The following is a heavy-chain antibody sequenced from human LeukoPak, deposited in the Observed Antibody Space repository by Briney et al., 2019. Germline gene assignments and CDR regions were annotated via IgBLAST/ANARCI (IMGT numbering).Heavy chain of an antibody. CDR1: GFTFGSYA. D-gene: IGHD3-22*01. CDR2: FSGGGGGT. V-gene: IGHV3-23*01. CDR3: AKRGHYDSSGSYAPFDY. J-gene: IGHJ4*02. Sequence: GGSLRLSCAASGFTFGSYAMSWVRQAPGKGLEWVSAFSGGGGGTYYADSVKGRFTVSRDNSKNTLYLQMISLRAEDTAVYYCAKRGHYDSSGSYAPFDYWGQGTLVTVSS.